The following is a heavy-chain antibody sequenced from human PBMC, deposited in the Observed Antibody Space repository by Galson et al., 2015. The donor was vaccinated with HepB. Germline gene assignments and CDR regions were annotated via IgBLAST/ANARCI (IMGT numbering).Heavy chain of an antibody. V-gene: IGHV1-18*01. J-gene: IGHJ5*02. CDR1: GYTFTSYG. Sequence: SVKVSCKASGYTFTSYGISWVRQAPGQGLEWMGWISAYNGNTNYAQKLQGRVTMTTDTSTSTAYMELRSLRSDDTAVYYCAREAAAATPTVNWFDPWGRGTLVTVSS. CDR2: ISAYNGNT. D-gene: IGHD6-13*01. CDR3: AREAAAATPTVNWFDP.